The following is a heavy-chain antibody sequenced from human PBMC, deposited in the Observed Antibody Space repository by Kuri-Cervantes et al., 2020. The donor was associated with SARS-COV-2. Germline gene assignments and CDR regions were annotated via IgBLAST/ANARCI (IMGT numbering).Heavy chain of an antibody. D-gene: IGHD4-23*01. Sequence: GESLKISCAASGFTVSSNYMSWVRQAPGKGLEWVSVIYSGGSTYYEDSVKGRFTISRDNSKNTLYLQMNSLRAEDTAVYYCAREVRTVGYYYYMDVWGKGTTVTVSS. J-gene: IGHJ6*03. CDR1: GFTVSSNY. V-gene: IGHV3-53*01. CDR3: AREVRTVGYYYYMDV. CDR2: IYSGGST.